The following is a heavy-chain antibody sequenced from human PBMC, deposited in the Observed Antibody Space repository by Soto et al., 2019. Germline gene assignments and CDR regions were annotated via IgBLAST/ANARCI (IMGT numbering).Heavy chain of an antibody. V-gene: IGHV3-21*01. CDR1: GFTFSSYS. CDR2: ISSSSSYI. CDR3: ARERGITMIVAGPFDI. D-gene: IGHD3-22*01. J-gene: IGHJ3*02. Sequence: GGSLRLSCAASGFTFSSYSMNWVRQAPGKGLEWVSSISSSSSYIYYADSVKGRFTISRDNAKNSLYLQMNSLRAEDTAVYYCARERGITMIVAGPFDIWGQGTMVTVSS.